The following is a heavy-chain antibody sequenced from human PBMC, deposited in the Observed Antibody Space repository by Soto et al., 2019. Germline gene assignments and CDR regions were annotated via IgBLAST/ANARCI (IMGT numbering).Heavy chain of an antibody. V-gene: IGHV3-9*01. CDR2: ITWNSDNR. CDR1: GFTFDDYG. Sequence: EEQVVESGGGVVPPGGSLRLACVASGFTFDDYGMHWVRQVPGKGPEWVAGITWNSDNRGYVDSVKGRFTISRDNAKNSLYLEMNSVRPEDTAMYYCAKARWARDGVDVWGQGTTVIVSS. J-gene: IGHJ6*02. CDR3: AKARWARDGVDV.